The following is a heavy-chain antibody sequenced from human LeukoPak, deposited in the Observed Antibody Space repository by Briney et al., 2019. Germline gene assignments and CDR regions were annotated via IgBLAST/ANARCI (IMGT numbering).Heavy chain of an antibody. D-gene: IGHD2-15*01. J-gene: IGHJ5*02. CDR3: AVTSGCSGGSCYSAGWFDP. CDR1: GDSITSSSYY. V-gene: IGHV4-39*01. Sequence: SEALSLTCTVSGDSITSSSYYWGWIRQPPGKGLEWVGSIYYSGTTYYNPSLKSRVTISVDTSKNQFSLKLSSVTAADTAVYYCAVTSGCSGGSCYSAGWFDPWGQGTLVTVSS. CDR2: IYYSGTT.